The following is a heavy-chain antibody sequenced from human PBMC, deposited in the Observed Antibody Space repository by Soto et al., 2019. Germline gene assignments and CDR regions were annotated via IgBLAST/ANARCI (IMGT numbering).Heavy chain of an antibody. CDR3: ARVLYYGSGSYSTYGMDV. D-gene: IGHD3-10*01. CDR2: VSPPFRTS. V-gene: IGHV1-69*01. J-gene: IGHJ6*02. CDR1: GVSFNNNG. Sequence: QVQLVQSGAEVKKPGSSVKVSCKTSGVSFNNNGIGWVRQAPGHGLEWMGGVSPPFRTSNYARKFQGRISITADASTGTVNMELSSLTSEDTAQYYCARVLYYGSGSYSTYGMDVWGQGTKVNVSS.